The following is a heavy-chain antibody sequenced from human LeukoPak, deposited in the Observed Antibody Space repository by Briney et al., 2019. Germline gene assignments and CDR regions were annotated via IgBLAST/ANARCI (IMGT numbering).Heavy chain of an antibody. J-gene: IGHJ4*02. V-gene: IGHV1-2*02. Sequence: ASVKVSCKASGYTFTSYGISRVRQAPGQGLEWMGWINPNSGGTNYAQKFQGRVTMTRDTSISTAYMELSRLRSDDTAVYYCARGDWWQLKFDFWGQGTLVIVSS. CDR1: GYTFTSYG. D-gene: IGHD4-23*01. CDR2: INPNSGGT. CDR3: ARGDWWQLKFDF.